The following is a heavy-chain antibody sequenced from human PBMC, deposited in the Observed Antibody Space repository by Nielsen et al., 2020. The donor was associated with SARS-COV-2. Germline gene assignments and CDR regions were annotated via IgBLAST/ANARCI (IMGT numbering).Heavy chain of an antibody. V-gene: IGHV3-73*01. Sequence: GESLKISCVASGFTFSGSAMHWVRQASGKGLEWLGRIRSYANEYATAYAASVKGRFTISRDDSKNTLYLQMNSLRAEDTAVYYCARDIAVAGTSEYFQHWGQGTLVTVSS. CDR1: GFTFSGSA. CDR3: ARDIAVAGTSEYFQH. CDR2: IRSYANEYAT. J-gene: IGHJ1*01. D-gene: IGHD6-19*01.